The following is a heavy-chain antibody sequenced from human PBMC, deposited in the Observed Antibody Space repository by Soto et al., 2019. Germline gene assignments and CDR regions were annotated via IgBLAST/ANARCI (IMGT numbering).Heavy chain of an antibody. CDR1: GYTFTGYY. D-gene: IGHD3-3*01. CDR2: INPNSGGT. Sequence: RASVKVSCKASGYTFTGYYMHWVRQAPGQGLEWMGWINPNSGGTNYAQKFQGRVTMTRDTSISTAYMELSRLRSDDTAVDYCARGRVITSFGVVIIESFDYWGQGTLVTVSS. CDR3: ARGRVITSFGVVIIESFDY. J-gene: IGHJ4*02. V-gene: IGHV1-2*02.